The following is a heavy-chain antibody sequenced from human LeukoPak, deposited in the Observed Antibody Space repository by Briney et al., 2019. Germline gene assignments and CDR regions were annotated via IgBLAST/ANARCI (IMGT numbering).Heavy chain of an antibody. V-gene: IGHV4-59*01. CDR1: GGSINYYY. CDR3: ARRIVGATVDY. Sequence: SETLSLTCTVSGGSINYYYWMWIRQPPGKGLEWIGYIYYSGGTHYNPSLKSRVTMLVDTSKNQFSLKLTAVTAADTAVYYCARRIVGATVDYWGQGTLVTVSS. CDR2: IYYSGGT. J-gene: IGHJ4*02. D-gene: IGHD1-26*01.